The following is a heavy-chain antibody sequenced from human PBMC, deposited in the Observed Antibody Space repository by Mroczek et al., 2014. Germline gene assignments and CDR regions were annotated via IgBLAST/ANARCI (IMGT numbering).Heavy chain of an antibody. CDR2: ISAYNGNT. CDR3: ARVGRHCSSTSCYGDPKYYFDY. D-gene: IGHD2-2*01. J-gene: IGHJ4*03. V-gene: IGHV1-18*01. Sequence: QVQLQESGAEVKKPGASVKVSCKASGYTFTSYGISWVRQAPGQGLEWMGWISAYNGNTNYAQKLQGRVTMTTDTSTSTAYMELRSLRSDDTAVYYCARVGRHCSSTSCYGDPKYYFDYVGPREPLVHRL. CDR1: GYTFTSYG.